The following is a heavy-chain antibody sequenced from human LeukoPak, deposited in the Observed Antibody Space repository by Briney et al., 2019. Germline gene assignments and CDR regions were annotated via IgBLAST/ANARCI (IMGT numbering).Heavy chain of an antibody. J-gene: IGHJ5*02. CDR3: ARGHSGRWFWWFGA. CDR2: ISSSSNYI. CDR1: GFTFSSYS. Sequence: TGGSLRLSCAASGFTFSSYSMNWVRQAPGRGLEWVSSISSSSNYIYYADSVKGRFTISRDNAKNSLYLQMNSLRAEDTAVYYCARGHSGRWFWWFGAWGQGTLVTVSS. D-gene: IGHD1-26*01. V-gene: IGHV3-21*01.